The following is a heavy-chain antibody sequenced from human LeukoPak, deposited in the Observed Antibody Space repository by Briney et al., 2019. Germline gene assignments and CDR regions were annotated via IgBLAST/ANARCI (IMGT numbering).Heavy chain of an antibody. CDR3: ARVASGYNYGDHFDF. CDR1: GGTFSSYG. CDR2: IIPLFGTA. D-gene: IGHD5-18*01. J-gene: IGHJ4*02. Sequence: GASVKVSCTASGGTFSSYGISWVRQAPGQGLEWMGGIIPLFGTANYAQKFQGRLTISADESTSAVYMELTSLRSEDTAVYYCARVASGYNYGDHFDFWGQGTLVTVSS. V-gene: IGHV1-69*13.